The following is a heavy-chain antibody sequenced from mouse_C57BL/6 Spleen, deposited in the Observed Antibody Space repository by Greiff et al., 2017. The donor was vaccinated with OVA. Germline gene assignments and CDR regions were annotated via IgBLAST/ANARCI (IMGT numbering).Heavy chain of an antibody. Sequence: VQLQESGAELVKPGASVKISCKASGYAFSSYWMNWVKQRPGKGLEWIGQIYPGDGDTNYNGKFKGKATLTADKSSSTAYMQLSSLTSEDSAVYFCASEGYYPAWVAYWGQGTLVTVSA. CDR3: ASEGYYPAWVAY. CDR1: GYAFSSYW. D-gene: IGHD2-3*01. CDR2: IYPGDGDT. V-gene: IGHV1-80*01. J-gene: IGHJ3*01.